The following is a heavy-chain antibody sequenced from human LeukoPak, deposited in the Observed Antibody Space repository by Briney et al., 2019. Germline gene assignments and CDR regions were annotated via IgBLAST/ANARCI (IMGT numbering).Heavy chain of an antibody. CDR2: VYYTGST. J-gene: IGHJ4*02. V-gene: IGHV4-59*08. CDR3: ARHFAYSSSSYFDY. Sequence: SETPSLTCSVSGGSVSSYYWSWIRQPPGKGLDWIGYVYYTGSTNYNPSLKSRVTMFEDKSKNQFSLRLYSVTVADTAVYYCARHFAYSSSSYFDYWGQGSLVTVSS. CDR1: GGSVSSYY. D-gene: IGHD6-6*01.